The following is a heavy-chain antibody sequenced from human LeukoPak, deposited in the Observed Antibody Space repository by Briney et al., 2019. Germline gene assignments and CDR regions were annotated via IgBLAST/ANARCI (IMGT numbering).Heavy chain of an antibody. CDR3: ARGAHIVVVTAEYYFDY. Sequence: SVKVSCKASGGTFSSYAISWVRQAPGRGLEWMGRIIPILGIANYAQKFQGRVTITADKSTSTAYMELSSLRSEDTAVYYCARGAHIVVVTAEYYFDYWGQGTLVTVSS. CDR2: IIPILGIA. J-gene: IGHJ4*02. D-gene: IGHD2-21*02. V-gene: IGHV1-69*04. CDR1: GGTFSSYA.